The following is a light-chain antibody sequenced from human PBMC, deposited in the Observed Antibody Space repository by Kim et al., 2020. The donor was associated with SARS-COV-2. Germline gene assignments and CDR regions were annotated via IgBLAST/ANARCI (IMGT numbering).Light chain of an antibody. V-gene: IGKV1-33*01. CDR1: QDISNY. J-gene: IGKJ1*01. CDR2: DAS. Sequence: DIQMTQSPSSLSASVGDRVTITCQASQDISNYLNWYQQKPGKAHKLLIYDASNLETGVPSRFSGSGSGTDFTFTISSLQPEDIATYYCQQYDNLPRTFGQGTKVDIK. CDR3: QQYDNLPRT.